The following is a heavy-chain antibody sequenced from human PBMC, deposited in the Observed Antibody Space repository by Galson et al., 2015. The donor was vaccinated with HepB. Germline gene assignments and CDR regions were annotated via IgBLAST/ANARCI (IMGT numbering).Heavy chain of an antibody. V-gene: IGHV1-69*13. D-gene: IGHD7-27*01. CDR1: GGTFSSYA. CDR2: IIPIFGTA. J-gene: IGHJ4*02. Sequence: SVKVSCKASGGTFSSYAISWVRQAPGQGLEWMGGIIPIFGTANYAQKFQGRVTITADESTGTAYMELSSLRSEDTAVYYCARCLELGISGFDYWGQGTLVTVSS. CDR3: ARCLELGISGFDY.